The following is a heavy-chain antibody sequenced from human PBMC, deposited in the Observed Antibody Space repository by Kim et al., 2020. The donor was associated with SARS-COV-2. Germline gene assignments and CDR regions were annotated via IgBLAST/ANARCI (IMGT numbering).Heavy chain of an antibody. J-gene: IGHJ4*01. CDR3: ARGGPGAYFDWLFTRPFD. D-gene: IGHD3-9*01. CDR2: IRHGGST. CDR1: GGSFSASY. V-gene: IGHV4-34*01. Sequence: SETLSLTCAVYGGSFSASYWSWIRQPPGKGLEWIGEIRHGGSTNYNPSLKSRVTMSLDTSKNQFSLKLNSLTAADTAVYFCARGGPGAYFDWLFTRPFD.